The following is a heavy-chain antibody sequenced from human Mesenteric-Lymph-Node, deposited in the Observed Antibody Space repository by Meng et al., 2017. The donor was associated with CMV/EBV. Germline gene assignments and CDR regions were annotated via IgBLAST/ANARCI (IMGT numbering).Heavy chain of an antibody. Sequence: GGSLRLSCAVSGFTFNTYSMNWVRQAAGKGLEWVSSISSSSRYIYYADSVKGRFTISRDNAKNSLYLQMTSLRAEDTAVYYCARLPFYCSSTTCYVDHWGQGTLVTVSS. D-gene: IGHD2-2*01. CDR2: ISSSSRYI. V-gene: IGHV3-21*01. CDR1: GFTFNTYS. J-gene: IGHJ4*02. CDR3: ARLPFYCSSTTCYVDH.